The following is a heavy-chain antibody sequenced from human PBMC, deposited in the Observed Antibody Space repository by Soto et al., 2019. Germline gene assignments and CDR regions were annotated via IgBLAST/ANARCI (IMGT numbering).Heavy chain of an antibody. D-gene: IGHD6-6*01. Sequence: QVQLVQSGAEVKKPGSSVKVSCKASGGTFSSYSISWVRQAPGQGLEWMGGIIPIFGTPNYAQKFQGRGTITADESTSTAYMELSSLSSEDTVVYYCAIEYSSSPPYYPIGYWGQGTLVTVSS. J-gene: IGHJ4*02. V-gene: IGHV1-69*01. CDR1: GGTFSSYS. CDR2: IIPIFGTP. CDR3: AIEYSSSPPYYPIGY.